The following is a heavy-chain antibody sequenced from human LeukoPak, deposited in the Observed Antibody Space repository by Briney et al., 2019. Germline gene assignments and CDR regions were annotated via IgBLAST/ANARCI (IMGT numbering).Heavy chain of an antibody. V-gene: IGHV3-21*01. CDR2: ISSSSSYI. D-gene: IGHD3-10*01. CDR1: GFTFSSYE. CDR3: ARSPGFRAWFGSLTGYYYYYMDV. Sequence: GGSLRLSCAASGFTFSSYEMNWVRQAPGKGLEWVSSISSSSSYIYYADSVKGRFTISRDNAKNSLYLQMNSLRAEDTAVYYCARSPGFRAWFGSLTGYYYYYMDVWGKGTTVTISS. J-gene: IGHJ6*03.